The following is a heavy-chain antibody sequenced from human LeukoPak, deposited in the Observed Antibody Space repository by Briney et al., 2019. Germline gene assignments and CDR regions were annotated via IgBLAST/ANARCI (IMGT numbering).Heavy chain of an antibody. Sequence: ASVKVSCMASGYTFTSYGISWVRPAPGQGLGGVGWISAYKGNTNYGQKLQGRVTMTTDTSTSTAYMEVRSLRSDDTAVYYCARWACSGGSCYINYYGMDVWGQGTTVTVSS. V-gene: IGHV1-18*01. CDR2: ISAYKGNT. CDR3: ARWACSGGSCYINYYGMDV. J-gene: IGHJ6*02. D-gene: IGHD2-15*01. CDR1: GYTFTSYG.